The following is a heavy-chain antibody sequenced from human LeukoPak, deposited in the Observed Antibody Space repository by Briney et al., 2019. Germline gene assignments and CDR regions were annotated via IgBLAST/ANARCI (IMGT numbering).Heavy chain of an antibody. D-gene: IGHD2-15*01. CDR1: GDSVSSNSAA. V-gene: IGHV6-1*01. CDR3: ARDRCSGGSCYFGWFDP. CDR2: TYYRSKWYN. Sequence: SQTLSPTCAISGDSVSSNSAAWNWIRQSPSRGLEWLGRTYYRSKWYNDYAVSVKSRITINPDTSKNQFSLQLNSVTPEDTAVYYCARDRCSGGSCYFGWFDPWGQGTLVTVSP. J-gene: IGHJ5*02.